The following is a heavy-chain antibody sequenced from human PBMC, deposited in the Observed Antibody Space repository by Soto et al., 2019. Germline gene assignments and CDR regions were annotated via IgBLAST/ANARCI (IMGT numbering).Heavy chain of an antibody. CDR1: GGSISSSSYY. V-gene: IGHV4-39*01. J-gene: IGHJ4*02. CDR3: ARISVAGTGGVDY. CDR2: IYFSGST. D-gene: IGHD6-19*01. Sequence: SETLSLTCTVSGGSISSSSYYWGWIRQPPGKGLEWIGSIYFSGSTYYNPSLKSRVTISVDTSKNQFSLKLSSVTAADTAVYYCARISVAGTGGVDYWGQGTLVTVSS.